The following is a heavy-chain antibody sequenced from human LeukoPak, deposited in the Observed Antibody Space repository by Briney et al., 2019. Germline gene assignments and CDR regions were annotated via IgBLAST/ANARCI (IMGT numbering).Heavy chain of an antibody. D-gene: IGHD4-11*01. Sequence: GASVKVSCKASGYTFTSYDINWVRQATGQGLEWMGWMNPNSGNTGYAQKFQGRVTITRNTSISTAYMELSSLRSEDTAVYYCARIMTTETTSYYYYYMDVWGKGTTVTVSS. CDR3: ARIMTTETTSYYYYYMDV. CDR2: MNPNSGNT. V-gene: IGHV1-8*03. J-gene: IGHJ6*03. CDR1: GYTFTSYD.